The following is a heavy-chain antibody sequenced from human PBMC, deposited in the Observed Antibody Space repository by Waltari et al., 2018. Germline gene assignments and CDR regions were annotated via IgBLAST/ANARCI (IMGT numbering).Heavy chain of an antibody. J-gene: IGHJ4*02. V-gene: IGHV6-1*01. D-gene: IGHD3-16*02. CDR1: GDSISRKSAP. CDR3: ARGDWELSNPLFDY. Sequence: QLQLQQSGPGLVKPAQTLSLTCPISGDSISRKSAPWNWIRQSPSRGLEWLGRTYFRSKWYDDYAGSVKSRITINPDTAKNQFSLQLSSVTPEDTAVYFCARGDWELSNPLFDYWGQGTLVIVSS. CDR2: TYFRSKWYD.